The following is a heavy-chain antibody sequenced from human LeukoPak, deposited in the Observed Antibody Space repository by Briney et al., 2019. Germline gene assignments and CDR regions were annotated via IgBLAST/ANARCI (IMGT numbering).Heavy chain of an antibody. J-gene: IGHJ4*02. CDR1: GFTFSSYG. V-gene: IGHV3-23*01. CDR2: ISGSGGST. Sequence: GGTLRLSCAASGFTFSSYGMSWVRQAPGKGLEWVSFISGSGGSTYYADSVKGRFTISRDNSKNTLYLQMNSLRAEDTAVYYCAKASAMIAVVSKHFDYWGQGTLVTVSS. D-gene: IGHD3-22*01. CDR3: AKASAMIAVVSKHFDY.